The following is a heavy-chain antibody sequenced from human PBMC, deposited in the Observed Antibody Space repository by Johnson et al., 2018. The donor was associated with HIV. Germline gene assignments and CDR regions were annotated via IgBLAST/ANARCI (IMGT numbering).Heavy chain of an antibody. D-gene: IGHD3-16*01. Sequence: QVQLVESGGGVVQPGRSLRLSCAASGFTFSSYAMHWVRQAPGKGLEWVAVISYDGSEKYYVDSVKGRFTISRDNAKNSLYLQMNSLRAEDTAVYYCARDRWGLKDAFDIWGQGTMVTVSS. CDR1: GFTFSSYA. CDR3: ARDRWGLKDAFDI. V-gene: IGHV3-30*04. CDR2: ISYDGSEK. J-gene: IGHJ3*02.